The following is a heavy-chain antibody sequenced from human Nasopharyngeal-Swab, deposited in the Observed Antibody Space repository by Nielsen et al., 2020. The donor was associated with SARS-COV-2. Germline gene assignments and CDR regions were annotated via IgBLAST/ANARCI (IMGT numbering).Heavy chain of an antibody. V-gene: IGHV5-51*01. CDR3: ARRAARDGYNYEVDP. Sequence: KVSCKGSGYSFTTYWIGWVRQMPGKGLEWMGIIYPRDSDTRYNPSFQGQVTISADRSISTAYLQWNSLRASDTAMYFCARRAARDGYNYEVDPWGQGTLVTISS. J-gene: IGHJ5*02. CDR2: IYPRDSDT. D-gene: IGHD5-24*01. CDR1: GYSFTTYW.